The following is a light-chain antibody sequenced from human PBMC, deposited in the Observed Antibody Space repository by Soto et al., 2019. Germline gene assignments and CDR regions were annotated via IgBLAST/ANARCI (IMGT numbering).Light chain of an antibody. CDR1: TSNIGSNY. V-gene: IGLV1-47*02. J-gene: IGLJ1*01. CDR2: SNN. Sequence: QSVLTQPPSASGTPGQRVTISCSGSTSNIGSNYVYWYQQLPGTAPKLLIYSNNQRPSGVPDRFSGSKSGTSASLAISGLRSEYEGDYYCAAWDDSLSGSYVFGTGTKLTVL. CDR3: AAWDDSLSGSYV.